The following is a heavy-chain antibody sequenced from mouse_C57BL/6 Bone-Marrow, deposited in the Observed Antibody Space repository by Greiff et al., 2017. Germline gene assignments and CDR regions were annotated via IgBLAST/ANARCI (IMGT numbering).Heavy chain of an antibody. J-gene: IGHJ3*01. CDR3: AKLYYDYDGFAY. D-gene: IGHD2-4*01. CDR1: GYTFTSYT. V-gene: IGHV1-4*01. CDR2: INPSRGYT. Sequence: QVQLQQSGADLARPGASVKLSCKASGYTFTSYTMHWVHQRPGKGLEWIGYINPSRGYTKSNQKFKDKGTLTADKSSSTAYMQLSSLTAEDAAVYYSAKLYYDYDGFAYWGQGTLVTVSA.